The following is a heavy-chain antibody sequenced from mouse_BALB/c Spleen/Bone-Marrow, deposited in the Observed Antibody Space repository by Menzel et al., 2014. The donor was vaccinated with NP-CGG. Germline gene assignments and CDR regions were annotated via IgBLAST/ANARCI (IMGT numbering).Heavy chain of an antibody. CDR1: GFTFTDYY. CDR3: ARDKGRVFFDY. Sequence: EVMLVGSGGGLVQPGGSLRLSCATSGFTFTDYYMNWVRQPPGKALEWLGFIRNKANGYTTEYSASVKSRFTISRDNSQNILYLQMNTLRVDDSATYYCARDKGRVFFDYWGQGTTLTVSS. CDR2: IRNKANGYTT. V-gene: IGHV7-3*02. J-gene: IGHJ2*01.